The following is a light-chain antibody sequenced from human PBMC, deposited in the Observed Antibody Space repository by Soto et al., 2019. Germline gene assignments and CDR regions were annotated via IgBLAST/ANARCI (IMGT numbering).Light chain of an antibody. CDR3: QQRRNWPT. Sequence: EIVLTQSPATLSLSPGERATLSCRASQSVSSYLAWYQQKPGQAPRLLIYDASNRATGIPARFSGSGSGTDFTLTLSSLEPEDFAVYYCQQRRNWPTFGQGTKVEIK. J-gene: IGKJ1*01. V-gene: IGKV3-11*01. CDR2: DAS. CDR1: QSVSSY.